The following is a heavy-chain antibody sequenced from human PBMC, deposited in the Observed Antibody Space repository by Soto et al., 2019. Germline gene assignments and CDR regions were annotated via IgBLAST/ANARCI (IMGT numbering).Heavy chain of an antibody. CDR3: ARDQGSAVRDGYNLDAFDI. Sequence: PGGSLRLSCAASGFTFSDYYMTWLRQAPGKGPECISYISFGSSFTNYADSVEGRFTISRDNAKNTLYLQMNSLRAEDTAVYYCARDQGSAVRDGYNLDAFDIWGQGTMVTVSS. D-gene: IGHD5-12*01. V-gene: IGHV3-11*06. CDR2: ISFGSSFT. CDR1: GFTFSDYY. J-gene: IGHJ3*02.